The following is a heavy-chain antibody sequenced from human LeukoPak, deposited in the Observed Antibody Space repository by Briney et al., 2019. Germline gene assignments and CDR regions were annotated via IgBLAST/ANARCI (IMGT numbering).Heavy chain of an antibody. CDR1: GGTLSSYG. V-gene: IGHV1-69*01. Sequence: SVKVSCKASGGTLSSYGISWVRQAPGQGLEWMGGIIPMFRTSNYAQKFQGRVTFTADESTTTAYMELSGLRSEDTAVYYCARGPVSTHGMDVWGQGTTVTVSS. D-gene: IGHD2-2*01. CDR2: IIPMFRTS. CDR3: ARGPVSTHGMDV. J-gene: IGHJ6*02.